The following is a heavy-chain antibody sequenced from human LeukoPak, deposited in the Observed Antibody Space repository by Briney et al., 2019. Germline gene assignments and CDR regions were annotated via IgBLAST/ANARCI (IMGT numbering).Heavy chain of an antibody. Sequence: PSETLSLTCTVSGGSISSYYWSWIRQPPGKGLEWIGYIYYSGSTNYNPSLKSRVTISVDTSKNQFSLKLSSVTAADTAVYYCAREAVAAAVSDAFGIWGQGTMVTVSS. CDR3: AREAVAAAVSDAFGI. CDR2: IYYSGST. CDR1: GGSISSYY. V-gene: IGHV4-59*01. D-gene: IGHD6-13*01. J-gene: IGHJ3*02.